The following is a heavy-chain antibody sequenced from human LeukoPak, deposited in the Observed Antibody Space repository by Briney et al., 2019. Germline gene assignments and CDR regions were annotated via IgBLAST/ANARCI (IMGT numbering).Heavy chain of an antibody. V-gene: IGHV1-18*01. J-gene: IGHJ6*03. D-gene: IGHD3-10*01. CDR2: ISAYNGNT. CDR3: ARKFGESHYYMDV. Sequence: GASVKVSCKASGYTFTSYGISWVRQAPGQGLEWMGWISAYNGNTNYAQKLQGRVTITRNTSISTAYMELSSLRSEDTAVYYCARKFGESHYYMDVWGKGTTVTVSS. CDR1: GYTFTSYG.